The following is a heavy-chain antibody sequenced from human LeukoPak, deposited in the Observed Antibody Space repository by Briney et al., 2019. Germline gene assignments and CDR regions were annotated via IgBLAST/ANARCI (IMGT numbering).Heavy chain of an antibody. Sequence: GASVKVSCKASGNTVTSNYVHWVRQAPGQGLEWMGTIDPSGRSTTYAQKVQGRVTMARDTSTSTVYMELSSLRSEDTAVYYCAREDGANNYHYKYFDYWGQGTLVTVSS. V-gene: IGHV1-46*01. CDR2: IDPSGRST. D-gene: IGHD4/OR15-4a*01. CDR3: AREDGANNYHYKYFDY. CDR1: GNTVTSNY. J-gene: IGHJ4*02.